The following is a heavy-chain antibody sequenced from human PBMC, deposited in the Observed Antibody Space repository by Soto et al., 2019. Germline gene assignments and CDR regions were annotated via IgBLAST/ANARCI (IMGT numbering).Heavy chain of an antibody. Sequence: GGSLRLSCAASGFTFGSYSMNWVRQAPGKGLEWVSYISSSSSTIYYADSVKGRFTISRDNAKNSLYLQMNSLRDEDTAVYYCARLLIDPDWFDPWGQGTLVTVSS. D-gene: IGHD3-22*01. CDR2: ISSSSSTI. J-gene: IGHJ5*02. V-gene: IGHV3-48*02. CDR3: ARLLIDPDWFDP. CDR1: GFTFGSYS.